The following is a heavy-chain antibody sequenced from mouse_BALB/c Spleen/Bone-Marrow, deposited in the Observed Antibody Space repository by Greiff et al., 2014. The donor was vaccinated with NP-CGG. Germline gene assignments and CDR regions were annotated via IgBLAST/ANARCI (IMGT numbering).Heavy chain of an antibody. CDR3: AGNGYYGWIAY. J-gene: IGHJ3*01. CDR2: INPDSSTI. D-gene: IGHD2-3*01. V-gene: IGHV4-1*02. Sequence: DVKLVESGGGLVQPGGSLKLSCAASGFDFNRFWMTWVRQAPGKGLEWIGEINPDSSTINYTPSLKDKFIISRDNAKNTLYLQMSKVRSEDTALYYCAGNGYYGWIAYWGQGTLVTVSA. CDR1: GFDFNRFW.